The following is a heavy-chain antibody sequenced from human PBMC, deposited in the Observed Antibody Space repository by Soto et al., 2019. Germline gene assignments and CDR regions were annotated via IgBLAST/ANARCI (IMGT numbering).Heavy chain of an antibody. CDR2: INHSGST. J-gene: IGHJ4*02. CDR3: ARRSYNYGSGSVR. CDR1: GGSFSGYY. D-gene: IGHD3-10*01. Sequence: QVQLQQWGAGLLKPSETLSLTCAVYGGSFSGYYWSWIRQPPGKGLEWIGEINHSGSTNYNPSLKSRVTISVDTSKNQFSLKLSSVTAADTAVYYCARRSYNYGSGSVRWGQGTLVTVSS. V-gene: IGHV4-34*01.